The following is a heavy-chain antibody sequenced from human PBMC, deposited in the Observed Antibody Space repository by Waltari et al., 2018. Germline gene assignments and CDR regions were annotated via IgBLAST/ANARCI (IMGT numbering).Heavy chain of an antibody. Sequence: EVQLVESGGGLVQPGGSLRLSCAASGFTFSTFWMHWVRQAPGKGLEWVANIKEDGSGKYYVDSGKGRCTISRDNAKNSLYLQMNSLRAEDTAVYYCTRGGNSLWDYWGQGTLVTVSS. V-gene: IGHV3-7*01. CDR2: IKEDGSGK. J-gene: IGHJ4*02. D-gene: IGHD1-7*01. CDR3: TRGGNSLWDY. CDR1: GFTFSTFW.